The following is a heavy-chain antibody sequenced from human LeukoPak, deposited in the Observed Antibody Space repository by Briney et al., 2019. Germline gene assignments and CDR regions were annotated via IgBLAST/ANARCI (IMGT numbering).Heavy chain of an antibody. Sequence: SETLSLTCTVSGGSISSSSYYWGWIRQPPGKGLEWIGSIYYSGSTYYNPSLKSRVTISVDTSKNQFSLKLSSVTAADTAVYYCARVAGTAAGDYWGQGTLVTVSS. CDR3: ARVAGTAAGDY. CDR1: GGSISSSSYY. J-gene: IGHJ4*02. CDR2: IYYSGST. V-gene: IGHV4-39*07. D-gene: IGHD6-13*01.